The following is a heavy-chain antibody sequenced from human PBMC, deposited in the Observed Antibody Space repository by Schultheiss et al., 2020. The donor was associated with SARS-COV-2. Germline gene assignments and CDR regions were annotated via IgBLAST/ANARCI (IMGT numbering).Heavy chain of an antibody. CDR3: AKDRTGYCSGGSCQAGGSGFDY. J-gene: IGHJ4*02. D-gene: IGHD2-15*01. V-gene: IGHV4-31*03. CDR1: GGSISSGGYY. CDR2: IYYSGST. Sequence: SETLSLTCTVSGGSISSGGYYWSWIRQHPGKGLEWIGYIYYSGSTYYNPSLKSRVTISVDTSKNQFSLKLSSVTAADTAVYYCAKDRTGYCSGGSCQAGGSGFDYWGQGTLVTVSS.